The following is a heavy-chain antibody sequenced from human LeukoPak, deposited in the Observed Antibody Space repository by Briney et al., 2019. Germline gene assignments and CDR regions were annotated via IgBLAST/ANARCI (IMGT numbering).Heavy chain of an antibody. D-gene: IGHD5-24*01. CDR3: ARASHRWLQLDY. J-gene: IGHJ4*02. CDR1: GYTFTSYG. V-gene: IGHV1-18*01. Sequence: ASVKVTCKASGYTFTSYGISWVRQAPGQGLEWMGWISAYNGNTNYAQKLQGRVTMTTDTSTSTAYMELRSLRSDDTAVYYCARASHRWLQLDYWGQGTLVTVSS. CDR2: ISAYNGNT.